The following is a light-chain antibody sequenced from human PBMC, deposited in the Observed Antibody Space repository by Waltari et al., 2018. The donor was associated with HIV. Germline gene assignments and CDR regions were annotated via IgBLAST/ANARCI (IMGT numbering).Light chain of an antibody. CDR3: QSSDRNNQV. V-gene: IGLV6-57*01. J-gene: IGLJ3*02. CDR1: GGSITSTH. CDR2: EDD. Sequence: NFMLTHTHPVSESPRQPVTISCTRPGGSITSTHVQCDQRRPGGSPTTVIYEDDQRPSGVPGRFSGSIDSSSNSASLTISGLKPEDEADYYCQSSDRNNQVFGGGTKLTVL.